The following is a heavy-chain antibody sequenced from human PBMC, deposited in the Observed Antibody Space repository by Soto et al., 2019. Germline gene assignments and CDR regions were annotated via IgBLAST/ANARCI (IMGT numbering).Heavy chain of an antibody. J-gene: IGHJ4*02. Sequence: QITLKESGPTLVKPTQTLTLTCTFSGFSLSTSGVGVGWIRQPPGKALEWLGIIFWDDDKRYRPSLKRRLRITTDTSKHPLVLTMTNLDTADTATYYCAQLPWQEMWPRAPVVNWGQGTPVTVSS. D-gene: IGHD2-21*01. V-gene: IGHV2-5*02. CDR3: AQLPWQEMWPRAPVVN. CDR2: IFWDDDK. CDR1: GFSLSTSGVG.